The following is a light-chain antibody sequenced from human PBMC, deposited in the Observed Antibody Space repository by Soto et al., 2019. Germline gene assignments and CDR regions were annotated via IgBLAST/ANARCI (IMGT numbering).Light chain of an antibody. CDR2: AAS. CDR1: QGISSY. V-gene: IGKV1-9*01. CDR3: QHLDSYST. Sequence: DIQLTQSPSFLSASVGDRVTITCRASQGISSYLAWYQQKPGKAPKLLIYAASTLQSGVPSRFSGSGSGTEFTLTISSLQPEDFATHYGQHLDSYSTFGQGTRLEIK. J-gene: IGKJ5*01.